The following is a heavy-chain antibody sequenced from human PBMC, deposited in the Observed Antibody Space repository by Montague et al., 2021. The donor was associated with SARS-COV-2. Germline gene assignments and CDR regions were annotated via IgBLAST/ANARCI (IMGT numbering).Heavy chain of an antibody. CDR1: GFSLSTSGMR. J-gene: IGHJ4*02. CDR3: ARSYYDILTAYYTPFDY. V-gene: IGHV2-70*04. D-gene: IGHD3-9*01. CDR2: XXWDDDK. Sequence: PALGKPTQTLTLTCTFSGFSLSTSGMRASWIRQPPGKALEWLARXXWDDDKFYSTSLKTRLTISKDTSKNQVVLTMTHMDPVDIATYYCARSYYDILTAYYTPFDYWGQGTLVTVSS.